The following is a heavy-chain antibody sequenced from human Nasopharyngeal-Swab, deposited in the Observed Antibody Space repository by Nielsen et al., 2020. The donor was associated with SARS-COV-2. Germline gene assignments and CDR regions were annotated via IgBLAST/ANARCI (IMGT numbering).Heavy chain of an antibody. V-gene: IGHV1-24*01. D-gene: IGHD4-17*01. CDR2: FDPEDGET. J-gene: IGHJ4*02. Sequence: WVRQAPGQGLEWMGGFDPEDGETIYAQKFQGRVTMTEDTSTDTAYMELSSPRSEDTAVYYCARDIYGDYVGYWGQGTLVTVSS. CDR3: ARDIYGDYVGY.